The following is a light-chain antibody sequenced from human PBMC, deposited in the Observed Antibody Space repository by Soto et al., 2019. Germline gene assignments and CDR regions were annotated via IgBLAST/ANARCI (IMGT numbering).Light chain of an antibody. Sequence: EIVMTQSPATLSVSPGERVTLSCRASQSIGSNLAWYQQKPSQAPRLLMYGVSTRATGIPARFSGSGSGTEFTLTISSLQSEDVAVYYCQQYKNWRTFGQGTKLEIK. V-gene: IGKV3-15*01. J-gene: IGKJ2*01. CDR3: QQYKNWRT. CDR2: GVS. CDR1: QSIGSN.